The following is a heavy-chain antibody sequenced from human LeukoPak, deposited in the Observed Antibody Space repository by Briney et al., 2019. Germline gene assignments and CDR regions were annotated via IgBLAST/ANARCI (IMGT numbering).Heavy chain of an antibody. D-gene: IGHD3-10*01. V-gene: IGHV3-73*01. CDR1: GFTFSGSA. J-gene: IGHJ3*02. CDR2: IRGKANSYAT. CDR3: TRLMVQGVNAFDI. Sequence: PGGSLRLSCAASGFTFSGSAMHWVRQASGKGRGWVGRIRGKANSYATAYAASVKGRFTISRDDSKNTEYLQMNSLKTEDTAVYYCTRLMVQGVNAFDIWGQGTMVTVSS.